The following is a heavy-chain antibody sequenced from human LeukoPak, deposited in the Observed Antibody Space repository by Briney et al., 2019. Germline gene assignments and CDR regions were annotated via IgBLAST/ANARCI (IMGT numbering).Heavy chain of an antibody. V-gene: IGHV3-66*01. J-gene: IGHJ3*02. Sequence: PGGSLRLSCAASGFTVSSNYMSWVRQAPGKGLEWVSVIYSGGSTYYADSVKGRFTISRDNSKNTLYLQMNSLRAEDTAVYYCARYLVQYYDILTGYYPDAFDIWGQGTMVTVSS. CDR1: GFTVSSNY. CDR3: ARYLVQYYDILTGYYPDAFDI. CDR2: IYSGGST. D-gene: IGHD3-9*01.